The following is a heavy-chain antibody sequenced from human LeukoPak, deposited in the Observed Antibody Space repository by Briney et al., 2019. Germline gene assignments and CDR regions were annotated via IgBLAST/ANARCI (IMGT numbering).Heavy chain of an antibody. CDR2: IWYDGSNK. D-gene: IGHD3-10*01. Sequence: GRSLRLSCAATGFTFSSYGMHWVRQAPGKGLEWVAVIWYDGSNKYYADSVKGRFTISRDNSKNTLYLQMNSLRAEDTAVYYCARDRITMVRGPFGMDVWGQGTTVTVSS. CDR1: GFTFSSYG. CDR3: ARDRITMVRGPFGMDV. J-gene: IGHJ6*02. V-gene: IGHV3-33*08.